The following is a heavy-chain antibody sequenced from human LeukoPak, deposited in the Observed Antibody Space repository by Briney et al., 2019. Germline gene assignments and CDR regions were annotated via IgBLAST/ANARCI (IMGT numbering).Heavy chain of an antibody. D-gene: IGHD6-19*01. V-gene: IGHV3-74*01. CDR3: ARGSTQYSSGWYGLDY. CDR1: GFTFSSYW. CDR2: VNSDGSST. J-gene: IGHJ4*02. Sequence: GXXLRLSCAASGFTFSSYWMHWVRQAPGKGLVWVSRVNSDGSSTTYADSVKGRFTISRDNAKNTLYLQMNSLRAEDTAVYYCARGSTQYSSGWYGLDYWGQGTLVTVS.